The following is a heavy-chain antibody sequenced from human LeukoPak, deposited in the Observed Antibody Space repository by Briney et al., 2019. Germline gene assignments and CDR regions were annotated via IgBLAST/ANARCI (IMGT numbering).Heavy chain of an antibody. J-gene: IGHJ3*02. V-gene: IGHV1-18*01. CDR3: AKDRRYGDYRDAFDI. CDR1: GYTFTSYG. CDR2: ISAYNGNT. D-gene: IGHD4-17*01. Sequence: ASVKVSCKASGYTFTSYGISWVRQAPGQGLEWMGWISAYNGNTNYAQKLQGRVTMTTDTSTSTAYMELRSLRSDDTAVYYCAKDRRYGDYRDAFDIWGQGTMVTVSS.